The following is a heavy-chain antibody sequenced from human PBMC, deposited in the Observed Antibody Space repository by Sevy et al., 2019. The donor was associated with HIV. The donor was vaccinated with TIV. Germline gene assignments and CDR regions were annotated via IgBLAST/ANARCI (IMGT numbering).Heavy chain of an antibody. CDR2: INTTTGNP. J-gene: IGHJ4*02. D-gene: IGHD6-6*01. CDR1: GYTFPSYA. V-gene: IGHV7-4-1*02. CDR3: ARDPNFVIAAETYFDY. Sequence: ASVKVSCKASGYTFPSYAMNWVRQAPGQGLEWMGWINTTTGNPTFAQGLTGRFVFSLDTSVSTAYLQISSLKAEDTAVYYCARDPNFVIAAETYFDYWGQGTLVTVSS.